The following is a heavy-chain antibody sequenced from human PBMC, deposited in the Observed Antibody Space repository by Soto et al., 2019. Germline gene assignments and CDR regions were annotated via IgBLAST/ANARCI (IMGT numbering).Heavy chain of an antibody. V-gene: IGHV3-30-3*01. J-gene: IGHJ6*02. CDR2: ISYDGSNK. Sequence: QVQLVESGGGVVQPGRSLRLSCAASGFTFSSYAMHWVRQAPGKGLEWVAVISYDGSNKYYADSVKGRFTISRDNSKNTLCLHMKSLRAEDTAVYYCGRDYCRFNSGCGCSMDVWGQETTVTVFS. D-gene: IGHD5-12*01. CDR1: GFTFSSYA. CDR3: GRDYCRFNSGCGCSMDV.